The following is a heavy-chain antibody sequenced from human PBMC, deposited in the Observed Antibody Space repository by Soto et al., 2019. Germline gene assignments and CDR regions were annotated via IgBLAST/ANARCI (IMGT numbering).Heavy chain of an antibody. J-gene: IGHJ4*02. CDR2: ITITGDTT. Sequence: EVQLVESEGGLVQPGGSLRLSCEASGFIFTTSDMSWVRQAPGKGLEWISSITITGDTTHYADSVKGRFTISRDNSRNPVYLQMNRLRVDETAVYCCAKGGGGDHGYWGQGTLVAVSS. CDR3: AKGGGGDHGY. D-gene: IGHD2-21*02. CDR1: GFIFTTSD. V-gene: IGHV3-23*04.